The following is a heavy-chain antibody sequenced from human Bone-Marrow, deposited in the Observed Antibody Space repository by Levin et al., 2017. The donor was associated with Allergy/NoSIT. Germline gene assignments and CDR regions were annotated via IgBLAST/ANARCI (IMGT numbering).Heavy chain of an antibody. CDR1: GFIFSNFW. D-gene: IGHD6-13*01. CDR2: IRQDGSAK. V-gene: IGHV3-7*03. CDR3: ATSEAAAGND. J-gene: IGHJ4*02. Sequence: GGSLRLSCAASGFIFSNFWMSWVRQAPGKGLEWVANIRQDGSAKYYVDSVKGRFTISRDNTKNSLYLQMNTMRVDDTAVYYCATSEAAAGNDWGQGTLVTVSS.